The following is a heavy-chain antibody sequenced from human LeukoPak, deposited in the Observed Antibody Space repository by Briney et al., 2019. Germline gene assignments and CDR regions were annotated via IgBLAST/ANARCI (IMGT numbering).Heavy chain of an antibody. D-gene: IGHD4-17*01. CDR3: VRGSPYGDYGHNWFDP. CDR2: IYPGDSDT. Sequence: GESLKISCKGSGYSFTSYWIGWVRQMPGKGLEWMGIIYPGDSDTRYSPSFQGQVTISADKSISTAYLQWSSLKASDTAMYYCVRGSPYGDYGHNWFDPWGQGTLVTVSS. V-gene: IGHV5-51*01. J-gene: IGHJ5*02. CDR1: GYSFTSYW.